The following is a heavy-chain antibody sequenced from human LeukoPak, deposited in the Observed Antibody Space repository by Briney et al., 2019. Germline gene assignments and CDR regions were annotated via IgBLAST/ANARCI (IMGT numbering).Heavy chain of an antibody. D-gene: IGHD6-13*01. V-gene: IGHV1-18*04. Sequence: ASVKVSCKASGYTFTSYGISWVRQAPGQGLEWMGLISAYNGNTNNAQKLQGRVTMTTDTSTSTAYMELRSLRSDDTAVYYCARDGAQQLDYYYYYYGMDVWGKGTTVTVS. CDR1: GYTFTSYG. J-gene: IGHJ6*04. CDR3: ARDGAQQLDYYYYYYGMDV. CDR2: ISAYNGNT.